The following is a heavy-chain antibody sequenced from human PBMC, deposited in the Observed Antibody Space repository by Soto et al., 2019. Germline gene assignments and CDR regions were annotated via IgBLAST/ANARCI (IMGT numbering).Heavy chain of an antibody. CDR3: AKSSSANSYSALDS. CDR1: GYAFSNYA. Sequence: GGSLRLSCAASGYAFSNYAMTWVRQAPGKGLEWVSVVSGTGDTTYYAASVKGRFTIPRDNSKSALYLQMNSLRAEDTALYYCAKSSSANSYSALDSWGQGTLVTVSS. D-gene: IGHD2-2*02. V-gene: IGHV3-23*01. CDR2: VSGTGDTT. J-gene: IGHJ4*02.